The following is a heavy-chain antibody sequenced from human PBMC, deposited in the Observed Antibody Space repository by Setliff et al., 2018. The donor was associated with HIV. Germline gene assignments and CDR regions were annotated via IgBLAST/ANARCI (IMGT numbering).Heavy chain of an antibody. D-gene: IGHD3-10*01. CDR3: ARIYDYGSYYFDY. CDR2: IYTSGST. CDR1: GGSISSGSYY. V-gene: IGHV4-61*02. Sequence: PSETLSLTCTVSGGSISSGSYYWSWIRQPAGKGLEWIGRIYTSGSTNYSPSLKSRVTISADTFKNQFSLKLSSVTAADTAVYYCARIYDYGSYYFDYWGQGTLVTV. J-gene: IGHJ4*02.